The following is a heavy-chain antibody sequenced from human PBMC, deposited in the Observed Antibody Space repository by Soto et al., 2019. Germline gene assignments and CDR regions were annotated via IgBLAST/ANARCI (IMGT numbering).Heavy chain of an antibody. Sequence: QLQLQESGPGLVKPSETLFLTCTVSGGSISSSSYYWGWIRQPPGKGLEWIGSIYYSGSTYYNPSLKSRVTISVDTSKNQFSLKLSSVTAADTAVYYCARAYYDILTGYAFYYYYGMDVWGQGTTVTVSS. CDR1: GGSISSSSYY. J-gene: IGHJ6*02. V-gene: IGHV4-39*01. CDR3: ARAYYDILTGYAFYYYYGMDV. CDR2: IYYSGST. D-gene: IGHD3-9*01.